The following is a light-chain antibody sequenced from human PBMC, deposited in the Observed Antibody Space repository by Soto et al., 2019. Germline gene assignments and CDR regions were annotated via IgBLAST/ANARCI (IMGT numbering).Light chain of an antibody. CDR2: GAS. V-gene: IGKV3-20*01. CDR3: QQYGSSPPVT. CDR1: QSVSSSY. Sequence: EIVLTQSPGTLSLSPGERATLSCRASQSVSSSYLAWYQQKPGQAPRLLIYGASGRATGIPDRFSGSGSGTDFTLTINRQEPEDFAVYYCQQYGSSPPVTFGQGTRLEIK. J-gene: IGKJ5*01.